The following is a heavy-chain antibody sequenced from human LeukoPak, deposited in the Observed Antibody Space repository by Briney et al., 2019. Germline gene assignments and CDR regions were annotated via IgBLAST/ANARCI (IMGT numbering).Heavy chain of an antibody. Sequence: ETLSLTCTVSGGSISSSSYYWGWVRQAPGKGLEWISYISSLSGTIDYADSVKGRFTISRDNAQNSLYLQMNSLRAEDTATYYCARDQGGGTSYWGQGTLVTVSS. D-gene: IGHD2-15*01. CDR1: GGSISSSSYY. CDR2: ISSLSGTI. CDR3: ARDQGGGTSY. J-gene: IGHJ4*02. V-gene: IGHV3-48*01.